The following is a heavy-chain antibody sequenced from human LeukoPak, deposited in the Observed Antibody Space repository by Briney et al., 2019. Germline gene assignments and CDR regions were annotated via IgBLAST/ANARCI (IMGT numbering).Heavy chain of an antibody. CDR1: GFTFSDYY. J-gene: IGHJ4*02. D-gene: IGHD2-2*02. V-gene: IGHV3-11*01. CDR3: ARDSIPAGIRLGHLPAISPGVDY. CDR2: ISSSGSTI. Sequence: GGSRRLSCAASGFTFSDYYMSWIRQAPGKGLEWVSYISSSGSTIYYADSVKGRFTISRDNAKNSLYLQMNSLRAEDTAVYYCARDSIPAGIRLGHLPAISPGVDYWGQGTLVTVSS.